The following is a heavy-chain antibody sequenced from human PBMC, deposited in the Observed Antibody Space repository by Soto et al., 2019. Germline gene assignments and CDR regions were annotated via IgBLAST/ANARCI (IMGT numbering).Heavy chain of an antibody. CDR2: IYYSGST. V-gene: IGHV4-59*08. CDR3: ARCLHWNAARLDY. CDR1: GGSISSYY. D-gene: IGHD1-1*01. J-gene: IGHJ4*02. Sequence: SETLSLTCTVSGGSISSYYWSWIRQPPGKGLEWIGYIYYSGSTNYNPSLKSRVTISVDTSKNQFSLKLSSVTAADTAVYYCARCLHWNAARLDYGGQGPLVPASS.